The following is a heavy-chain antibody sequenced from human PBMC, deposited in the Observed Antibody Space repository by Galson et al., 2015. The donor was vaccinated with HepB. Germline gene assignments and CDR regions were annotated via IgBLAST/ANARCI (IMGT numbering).Heavy chain of an antibody. CDR1: GYTFTSYA. Sequence: SVKVSCKASGYTFTSYAMHWVRQAPGQRLEWMGWINAGNGNTKYSQKFQGRVTITRDTSASTAYMELSSLRSEDTAVYYCATRLGRGTMVRGVIFHGAFDIWGQGTMVTVSS. J-gene: IGHJ3*02. CDR2: INAGNGNT. CDR3: ATRLGRGTMVRGVIFHGAFDI. V-gene: IGHV1-3*01. D-gene: IGHD3-10*01.